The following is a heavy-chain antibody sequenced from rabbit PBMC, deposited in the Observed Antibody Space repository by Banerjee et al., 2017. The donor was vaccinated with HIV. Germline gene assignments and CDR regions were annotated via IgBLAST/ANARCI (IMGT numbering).Heavy chain of an antibody. V-gene: IGHV1S45*01. CDR2: IYAGSSSST. Sequence: QQQLEESGGDLVKPGASLTLTCTASGFSFSSSYWICWVRQAPGKGLEWIACIYAGSSSSTYYASWAKGRFTISKTSSTTVTLQMTSLTAADTATYFCVRWGWLWGPGTLVTVS. D-gene: IGHD4-2*01. CDR3: VRWGWL. J-gene: IGHJ4*01. CDR1: GFSFSSSYW.